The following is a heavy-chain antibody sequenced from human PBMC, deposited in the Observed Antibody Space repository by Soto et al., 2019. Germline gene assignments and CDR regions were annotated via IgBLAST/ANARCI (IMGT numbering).Heavy chain of an antibody. V-gene: IGHV3-73*02. CDR3: TRRTQNAYCGGDCYYDAFDI. CDR2: IRSKANSCAT. D-gene: IGHD2-21*02. CDR1: GFTFSGSA. Sequence: EVQLVESGGGLVQPGGSLKLSCAASGFTFSGSAMHWVRQASGKGLEWVGRIRSKANSCATAYAASVKGRFTISRDDSKNTAYLQMNSLKTEDTAVYYCTRRTQNAYCGGDCYYDAFDIWGQGTMVNVSS. J-gene: IGHJ3*02.